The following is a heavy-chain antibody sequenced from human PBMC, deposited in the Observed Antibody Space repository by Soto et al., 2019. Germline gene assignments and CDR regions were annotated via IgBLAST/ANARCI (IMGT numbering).Heavy chain of an antibody. D-gene: IGHD6-13*01. J-gene: IGHJ4*02. CDR1: GFTFSSYA. Sequence: PVGSLRLSCASSGFTFSSYAMHLVRQAPGKGLEYVSVINSNGGSTYYANSVKGRFTISRDDSKNTLYLQMNSLKTEDTAVYYCTTPEILEAAAGPWPFWGQGTLVTVSS. V-gene: IGHV3-64*01. CDR3: TTPEILEAAAGPWPF. CDR2: INSNGGST.